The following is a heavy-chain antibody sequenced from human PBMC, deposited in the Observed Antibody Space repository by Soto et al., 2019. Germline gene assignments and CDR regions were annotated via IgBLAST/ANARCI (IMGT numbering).Heavy chain of an antibody. V-gene: IGHV3-23*01. Sequence: EVQLLESGGGLVLPGGSLRLSCAGSGFTPTTTPLSWVRQPPGKGLEWVTTISGTASRTYSVDSVKGRFFISRDNSKNTGSLQMNNRTLDATAVYSCASFFRYFDNWGQGTRVTVSS. J-gene: IGHJ4*02. CDR3: ASFFRYFDN. D-gene: IGHD2-15*01. CDR1: GFTPTTTP. CDR2: ISGTASRT.